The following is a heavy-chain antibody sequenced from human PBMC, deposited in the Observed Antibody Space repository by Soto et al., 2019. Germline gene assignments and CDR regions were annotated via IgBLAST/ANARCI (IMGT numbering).Heavy chain of an antibody. Sequence: PSETLSLTCAVYGGSFSGYYWSWIRQPPGKGLEWIGEINHSGSTNYNPSLKSRVTISVDTSKNQFSLKLSSVTAADTAVYYCARSLRYYYDSIADYWGPGTLVTVYS. CDR1: GGSFSGYY. CDR2: INHSGST. V-gene: IGHV4-34*01. CDR3: ARSLRYYYDSIADY. D-gene: IGHD3-22*01. J-gene: IGHJ4*02.